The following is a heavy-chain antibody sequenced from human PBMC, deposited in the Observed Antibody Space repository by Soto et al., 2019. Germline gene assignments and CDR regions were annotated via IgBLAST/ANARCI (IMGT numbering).Heavy chain of an antibody. J-gene: IGHJ6*02. CDR1: GGSISSDY. Sequence: QVQLRESGPGLVKPSETLSLTCSVSGGSISSDYLSWIRQPPGKGLEWIGYIYYTRSTNSNPSLMRRVTISVDKSKNQFSLNLRSLNAACTAVYYCARALRRVVVVATREMDVWGQWTTVTVPS. CDR2: IYYTRST. D-gene: IGHD2-15*01. V-gene: IGHV4-59*01. CDR3: ARALRRVVVVATREMDV.